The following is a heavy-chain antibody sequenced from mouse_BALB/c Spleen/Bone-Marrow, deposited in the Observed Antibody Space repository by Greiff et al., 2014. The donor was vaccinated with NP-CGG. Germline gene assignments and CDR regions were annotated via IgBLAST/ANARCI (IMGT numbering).Heavy chain of an antibody. D-gene: IGHD2-5*01. CDR1: GYIFTSYW. V-gene: IGHV1S132*01. Sequence: VQLQQSGAELVRPGASVKPSCKTSGYIFTSYWIHWIKQRPGQGLEWIARIYPGTGSNYYNEKFKGKATLTADKSSSTAYMQLSSLKSEDSAVYFCARTSNPAMDYWGQGTSVTVSS. CDR2: IYPGTGSN. J-gene: IGHJ4*01. CDR3: ARTSNPAMDY.